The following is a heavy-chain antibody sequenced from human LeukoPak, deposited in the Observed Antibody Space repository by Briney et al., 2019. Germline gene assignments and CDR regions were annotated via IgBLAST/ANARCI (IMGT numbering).Heavy chain of an antibody. CDR2: IYPDDSDT. CDR3: ARHGHCTNGVCYSNYYYYMDV. V-gene: IGHV5-51*01. CDR1: GYRFTSYW. Sequence: GESLKISCKGSGYRFTSYWIGWVRQMPGKGLEWMGIIYPDDSDTRYGPSFEGQVIISVDKPISTAYLQWSSLKASDTATYYCARHGHCTNGVCYSNYYYYMDVWAKGPRSPSP. D-gene: IGHD2-8*01. J-gene: IGHJ6*03.